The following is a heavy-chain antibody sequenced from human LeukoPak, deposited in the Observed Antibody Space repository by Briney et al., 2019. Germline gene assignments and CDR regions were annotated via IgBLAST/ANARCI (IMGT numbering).Heavy chain of an antibody. CDR1: GFTFSSYW. CDR3: ARDNYFDY. Sequence: GGSLRLSCAASGFTFSSYWMHWVRQAPGKGLVWVSHINSDGSTTNYADSVKGRFTISRDNSKNTLYLQMNSLRAEDTAVYYCARDNYFDYWGQGTLVTVSS. V-gene: IGHV3-74*01. J-gene: IGHJ4*02. CDR2: INSDGSTT.